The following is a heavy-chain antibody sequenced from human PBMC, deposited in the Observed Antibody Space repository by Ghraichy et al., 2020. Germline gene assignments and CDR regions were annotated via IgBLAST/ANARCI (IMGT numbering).Heavy chain of an antibody. CDR1: GFTFSSYA. J-gene: IGHJ5*02. CDR3: AKGGDCSSTSCYEGDGWFDP. V-gene: IGHV3-23*01. D-gene: IGHD2-2*01. CDR2: ISGSGGST. Sequence: GGSLRLSCAASGFTFSSYAMSWVRQAPGKGLEWVSAISGSGGSTYYADSVKGRFTISRDNSKNTLYLQMNSLRAEDTAVYYCAKGGDCSSTSCYEGDGWFDPWGQGTLVTVSS.